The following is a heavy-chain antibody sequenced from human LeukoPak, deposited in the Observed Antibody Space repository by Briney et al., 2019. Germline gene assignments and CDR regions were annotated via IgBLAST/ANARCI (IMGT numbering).Heavy chain of an antibody. J-gene: IGHJ4*02. CDR3: AKGGRFTMIVTYFDY. CDR1: GFTFSTYA. CDR2: ISGSGGST. V-gene: IGHV3-23*01. D-gene: IGHD3-22*01. Sequence: PGGSLRLSCAASGFTFSTYAINWVRQAPGKGLEWASGISGSGGSTHYADSVTGRFTISRDNSKNTLYLQMNSLRAEDTAVYYCAKGGRFTMIVTYFDYWGQGTLVTVSS.